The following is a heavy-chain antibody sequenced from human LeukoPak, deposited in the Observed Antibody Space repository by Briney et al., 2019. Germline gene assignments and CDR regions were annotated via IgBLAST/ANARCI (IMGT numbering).Heavy chain of an antibody. CDR2: IYTSGST. CDR1: GGSISSYY. V-gene: IGHV4-4*07. Sequence: SETLSLTCTVSGGSISSYYWSWIRQPAGKGLEWIGRIYTSGSTNYNPSLKSRVTMSVDASKNQFSLKLSSVTAADTAVYYCARDSPVSGWYYYYMDVWGKGTTVTVSS. J-gene: IGHJ6*03. D-gene: IGHD6-19*01. CDR3: ARDSPVSGWYYYYMDV.